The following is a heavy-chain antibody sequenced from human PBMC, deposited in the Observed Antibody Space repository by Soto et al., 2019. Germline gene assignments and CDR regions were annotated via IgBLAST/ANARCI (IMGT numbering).Heavy chain of an antibody. V-gene: IGHV3-21*01. Sequence: EVQLVESGGGLVKPGESLRLSCAASGFNFSSYTMNWVRQAPGKGLEWVSSISSANRYIYYTDSVKGRLIISRDDATNSLYLHMTSPRADDTAVYYCVRYRCRGGDCYRTNAFDLWGEGTMVTVSS. CDR3: VRYRCRGGDCYRTNAFDL. CDR2: ISSANRYI. J-gene: IGHJ3*01. CDR1: GFNFSSYT. D-gene: IGHD2-21*02.